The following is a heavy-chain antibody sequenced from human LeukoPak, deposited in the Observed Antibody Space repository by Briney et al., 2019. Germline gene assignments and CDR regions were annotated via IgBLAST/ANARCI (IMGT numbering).Heavy chain of an antibody. J-gene: IGHJ4*02. CDR1: GFTFSSCS. CDR2: ISYSSSNI. D-gene: IGHD5-24*01. V-gene: IGHV3-48*04. CDR3: ARETPRRGETRDGYR. Sequence: SGGSLRLSCAASGFTFSSCSMNWVRQAPGKGLEWVSYISYSSSNIYYADSVKGRFTISRDNPKNLLFLQINSLRVEDTAVYYCARETPRRGETRDGYRWGQGTVVTVSS.